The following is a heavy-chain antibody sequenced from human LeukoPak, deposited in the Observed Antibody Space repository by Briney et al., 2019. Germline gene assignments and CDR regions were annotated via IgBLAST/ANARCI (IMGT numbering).Heavy chain of an antibody. CDR2: IIPKMGIA. CDR3: ASRSHKTIVGADTREVGDY. D-gene: IGHD6-19*01. J-gene: IGHJ4*02. Sequence: GASVTVSCKASGGTLRRHTITWVRQAPGQGLEWMGRIIPKMGIANYAQKYPGRVTITADTSTDTAYMDLISLRSEDTAVYYCASRSHKTIVGADTREVGDYWGQGTLVTVSS. V-gene: IGHV1-69*02. CDR1: GGTLRRHT.